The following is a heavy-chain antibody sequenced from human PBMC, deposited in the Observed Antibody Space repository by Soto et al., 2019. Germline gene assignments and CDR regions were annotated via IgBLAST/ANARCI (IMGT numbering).Heavy chain of an antibody. CDR2: ISWDGGST. J-gene: IGHJ6*02. CDR3: PKSYRTYYEFCSGYYSRYYGMEV. CDR1: GFTFDDYA. V-gene: IGHV3-43D*04. Sequence: PGGSLRLSCAASGFTFDDYAMHWVRQAPGKGMEWVSLISWDGGSTYYADSVTGRFAISRDNSKNSLYLHMNSQRAEDSASYYFPKSYRTYYEFCSGYYSRYYGMEVWGQGPTVAVCS. D-gene: IGHD3-3*01.